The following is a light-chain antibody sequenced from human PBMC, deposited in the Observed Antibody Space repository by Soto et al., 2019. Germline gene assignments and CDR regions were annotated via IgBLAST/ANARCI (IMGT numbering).Light chain of an antibody. CDR3: QQYETFSGT. Sequence: DIQMSQSTSTLSASVGYTVTVTFRASQSVSGWLAWYQQKPGEAPKLLIDDASVLPRGVPSRFSGSGSGTKFTLTIASLQPDDFATYYCQQYETFSGTFGPGTKVDIK. V-gene: IGKV1-5*01. CDR2: DAS. CDR1: QSVSGW. J-gene: IGKJ1*01.